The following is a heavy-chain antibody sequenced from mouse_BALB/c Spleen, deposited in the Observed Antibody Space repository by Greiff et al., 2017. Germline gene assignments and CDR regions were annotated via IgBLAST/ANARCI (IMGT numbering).Heavy chain of an antibody. J-gene: IGHJ4*01. CDR1: GFTFSSYT. Sequence: EVMLVESGGGLVQPGGSLKLSCAASGFTFSSYTMSWVRQTPEKRLEWVAYISNGGGSTYYPDTVKGRFTISRDNAKNTLYLQMSSLKSEDTAMYYCARHYYYAMDYWGQGTSVTVSS. CDR2: ISNGGGST. CDR3: ARHYYYAMDY. V-gene: IGHV5-12-2*01.